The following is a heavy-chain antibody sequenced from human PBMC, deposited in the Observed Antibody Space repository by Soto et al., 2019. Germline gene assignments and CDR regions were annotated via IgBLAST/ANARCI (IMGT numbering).Heavy chain of an antibody. Sequence: ASVRASCKXSGSTFTSSSMHWVRRAPGQGIEWMGIIKASDGSTNYAQKFQGRVTMTRETSTSTVYMDLSSLRSEDTAVYYCARGREGVLRFLEGTHKGDSKTNWVDPCGQGTLVTVAS. CDR2: IKASDGST. CDR1: GSTFTSSS. J-gene: IGHJ5*02. D-gene: IGHD3-3*01. CDR3: ARGREGVLRFLEGTHKGDSKTNWVDP. V-gene: IGHV1-46*01.